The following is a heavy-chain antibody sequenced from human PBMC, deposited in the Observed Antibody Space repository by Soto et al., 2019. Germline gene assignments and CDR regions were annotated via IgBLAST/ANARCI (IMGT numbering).Heavy chain of an antibody. J-gene: IGHJ4*02. CDR3: AGRWDGTNCLGHFDY. V-gene: IGHV1-69*06. CDR2: IIPIFGTA. D-gene: IGHD2-2*01. Sequence: QVQLVQSGAEVKKPGSSVKVSCRASGGTFNNYVINWVRQAPGQGLEWMAGIIPIFGTANHAQNFQGRVTITADKSTSTADMELNSRRAEDTAVYYWAGRWDGTNCLGHFDYWGQGTLVTVAS. CDR1: GGTFNNYV.